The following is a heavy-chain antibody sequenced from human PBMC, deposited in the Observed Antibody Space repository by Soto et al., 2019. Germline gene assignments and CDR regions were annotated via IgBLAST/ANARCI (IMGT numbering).Heavy chain of an antibody. Sequence: PSETLSLTCTVSGGSISSSSYYWGWIRQPPGKGLEWIGSIYYSGSTYYNPSLKSRVTISVDTSKNQFSLRLSSVTAADTAVYYCARHGGGSYDELDYWGQGTLVTVSS. CDR2: IYYSGST. D-gene: IGHD1-26*01. V-gene: IGHV4-39*01. J-gene: IGHJ4*02. CDR3: ARHGGGSYDELDY. CDR1: GGSISSSSYY.